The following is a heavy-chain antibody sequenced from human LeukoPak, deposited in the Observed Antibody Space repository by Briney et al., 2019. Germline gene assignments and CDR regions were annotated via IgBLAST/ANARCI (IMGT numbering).Heavy chain of an antibody. CDR2: IGGHVHST. Sequence: PGGSLRLSCAASGFTFSTYWMTWVRQAPGTGLEWVSSIGGHVHSTYYADSVIGRFTISRDDSKNTLYLQMNSLRANDTAIYYCANHRTPDRYHWNYFDYWGQGTLVTVSS. J-gene: IGHJ4*02. V-gene: IGHV3-23*01. D-gene: IGHD1-20*01. CDR1: GFTFSTYW. CDR3: ANHRTPDRYHWNYFDY.